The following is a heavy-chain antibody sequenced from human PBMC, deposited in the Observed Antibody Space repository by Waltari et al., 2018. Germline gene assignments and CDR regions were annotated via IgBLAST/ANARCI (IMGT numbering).Heavy chain of an antibody. Sequence: QVQLVQSGAEVKKPGSSVKVSCKASGGTFSSYAIRWVRQAPGQGLEWMGGSIPILGTANYAQKFQGRVTITAYESTSTAYMELSSLRSEETAVYYCARVNQFGEYYFDYWGQGTLVTVSS. CDR3: ARVNQFGEYYFDY. CDR2: SIPILGTA. V-gene: IGHV1-69*12. D-gene: IGHD3-10*01. J-gene: IGHJ4*02. CDR1: GGTFSSYA.